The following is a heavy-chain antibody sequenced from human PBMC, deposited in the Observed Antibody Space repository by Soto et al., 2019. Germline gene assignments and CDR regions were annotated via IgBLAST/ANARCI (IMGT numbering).Heavy chain of an antibody. CDR3: ARVMGNSGAFDF. Sequence: GSLRLSCAASGFTFSSYSMCWVRQAPGKGLEWVSYISGGGSTKYYAVSVKGRFTISRDNAKNSLYVQMNSLRDEDTAVYYCARVMGNSGAFDFWGQGTLVIVS. CDR2: ISGGGSTK. CDR1: GFTFSSYS. D-gene: IGHD1-7*01. J-gene: IGHJ5*01. V-gene: IGHV3-48*02.